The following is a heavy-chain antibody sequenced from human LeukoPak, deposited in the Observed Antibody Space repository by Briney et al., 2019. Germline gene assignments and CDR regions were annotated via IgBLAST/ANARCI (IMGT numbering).Heavy chain of an antibody. D-gene: IGHD3-22*01. Sequence: GGSLRLSCAASGFTFSNYWMSWVRQAPGKGLEWVANIKEDGSDKYYVDPVKGRFTISRDNAKNSLYLQMNSLRAEDTAVYYCARDRYYYDSSGYYYFDNWGQGTLVTVSS. CDR3: ARDRYYYDSSGYYYFDN. CDR2: IKEDGSDK. CDR1: GFTFSNYW. V-gene: IGHV3-7*04. J-gene: IGHJ4*02.